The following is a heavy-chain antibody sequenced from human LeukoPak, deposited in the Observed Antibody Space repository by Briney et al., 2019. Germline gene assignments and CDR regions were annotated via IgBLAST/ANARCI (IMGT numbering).Heavy chain of an antibody. CDR3: ATTAQTYYYDSSAYYYNWFDP. V-gene: IGHV4-34*01. CDR1: GYSISSGYY. CDR2: INHSGST. J-gene: IGHJ5*02. Sequence: SETLSLTCAVSGYSISSGYYWSWIRQPPGKGLEWIGEINHSGSTNYNPSLKSRVTISVDTSKNQFSLKLSSVTAADTAVYYCATTAQTYYYDSSAYYYNWFDPWGQGTLVTVSS. D-gene: IGHD3-22*01.